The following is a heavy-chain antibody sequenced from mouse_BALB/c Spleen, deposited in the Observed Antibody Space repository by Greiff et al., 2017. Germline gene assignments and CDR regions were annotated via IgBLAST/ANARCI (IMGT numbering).Heavy chain of an antibody. CDR2: IRNKANGYTT. V-gene: IGHV7-3*02. J-gene: IGHJ3*01. Sequence: EVKVEESGGGLVQPGGSLRLSCATSGFTFTDYYMSWVRQPPGKALEWLGFIRNKANGYTTEYSASVKGRFTISRDNSQSILYLQMNTLRAEDSATYYCARDGNNYVFAYWGQGTLVTVSA. CDR3: ARDGNNYVFAY. CDR1: GFTFTDYY. D-gene: IGHD5-2*01.